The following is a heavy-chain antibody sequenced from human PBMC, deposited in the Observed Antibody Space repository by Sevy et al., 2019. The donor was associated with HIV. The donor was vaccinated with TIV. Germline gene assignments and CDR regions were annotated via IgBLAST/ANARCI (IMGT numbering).Heavy chain of an antibody. D-gene: IGHD6-19*01. CDR1: GFTFSSYS. V-gene: IGHV3-21*01. J-gene: IGHJ6*02. Sequence: GGSLRLSCAASGFTFSSYSMNWVRQAPRKGLEWVSSISSSSSYIYYADSVKGRFTISRDNAKNSLYLQMNSLRAEDTAVYYCARVAVAGRYYYGMDVWGQGTTVTVSS. CDR2: ISSSSSYI. CDR3: ARVAVAGRYYYGMDV.